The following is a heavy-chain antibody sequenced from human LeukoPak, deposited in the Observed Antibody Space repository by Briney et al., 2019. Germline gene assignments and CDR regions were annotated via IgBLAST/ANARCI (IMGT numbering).Heavy chain of an antibody. CDR2: ISGSGGST. CDR1: GFTFSSYA. D-gene: IGHD2-15*01. Sequence: GGSLRLSCAASGFTFSSYAMSWVRQAPGKGLEWVSAISGSGGSTYYADSVKGRFTTSRDNSKNTLYLQMNSLRAEDTAVYYCAKDQYCSGGSCYVLDYWGQGTLVTVSS. V-gene: IGHV3-23*01. CDR3: AKDQYCSGGSCYVLDY. J-gene: IGHJ4*02.